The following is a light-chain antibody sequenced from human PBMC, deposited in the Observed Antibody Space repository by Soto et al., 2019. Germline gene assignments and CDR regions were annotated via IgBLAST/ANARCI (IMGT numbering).Light chain of an antibody. Sequence: QPVLTQPPSVSAAPGQKVTISCSGSSSNIGNNYVSWYQQLPGTAPKLLIYDNDKRPSGIPDRFSGSKSDTSATLGITGLQTGDEADYYCGTWDSSLSAVVFGGGTKLTVL. V-gene: IGLV1-51*01. J-gene: IGLJ2*01. CDR2: DND. CDR1: SSNIGNNY. CDR3: GTWDSSLSAVV.